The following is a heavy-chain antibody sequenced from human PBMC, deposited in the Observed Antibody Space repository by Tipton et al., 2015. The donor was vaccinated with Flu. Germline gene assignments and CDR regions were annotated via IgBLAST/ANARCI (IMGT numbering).Heavy chain of an antibody. CDR1: GFAFDDYA. CDR3: AKGRGYSGYVQSLDH. V-gene: IGHV3-9*01. CDR2: ISWRSGSI. D-gene: IGHD5-12*01. Sequence: RSLRLSCAASGFAFDDYAMHWVRQGPGKGLEWVSGISWRSGSIGYADSVKGRFTISRDNAKNSLYLQMNGLRPDDTAVYFCAKGRGYSGYVQSLDHWGQGVLVTFSS. J-gene: IGHJ4*02.